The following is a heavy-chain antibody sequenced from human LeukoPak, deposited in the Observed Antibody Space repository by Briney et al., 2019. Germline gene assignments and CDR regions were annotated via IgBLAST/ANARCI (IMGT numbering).Heavy chain of an antibody. CDR2: ISGSGGST. CDR3: ARVLHSSFNFDWYLDY. V-gene: IGHV3-23*01. D-gene: IGHD3-9*01. Sequence: GGSLRLSCAASGFTFSSYAMSWVRQAPGKGLEWVSAISGSGGSTYYADSVKGRFTISRDNSKNTLYLQMNSLRAEDTAVYYCARVLHSSFNFDWYLDYWGQGTLVTVYS. CDR1: GFTFSSYA. J-gene: IGHJ4*02.